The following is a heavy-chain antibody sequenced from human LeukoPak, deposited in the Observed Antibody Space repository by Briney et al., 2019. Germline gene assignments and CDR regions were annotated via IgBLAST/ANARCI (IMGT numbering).Heavy chain of an antibody. V-gene: IGHV1-18*01. CDR1: GYTFSNFG. CDR3: ARDGTSTDDY. J-gene: IGHJ4*02. D-gene: IGHD2-2*01. CDR2: ISGNNDNP. Sequence: GASVRVSCKTSGYTFSNFGINWVRQAPGQGLECMGWISGNNDNPNYGQKFQGGFTVTTDSSTSTAYMELRNLRFDDTAVYYCARDGTSTDDYWGQGTLVTVSS.